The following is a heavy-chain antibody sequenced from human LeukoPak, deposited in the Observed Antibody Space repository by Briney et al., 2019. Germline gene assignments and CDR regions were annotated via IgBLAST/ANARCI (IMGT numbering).Heavy chain of an antibody. J-gene: IGHJ5*02. V-gene: IGHV1-69*05. CDR2: IMPLFGTA. D-gene: IGHD4-17*01. CDR1: GDTFNNSA. Sequence: GSSVKVSCKTSGDTFNNSAISLVRQAPGQGLEWLGGIMPLFGTAGYAQKFQGRVTITKDESTRTVYLELTSLTSDDTAVYFCANVVPGDYGSGCFDPWGQGTLVSVSS. CDR3: ANVVPGDYGSGCFDP.